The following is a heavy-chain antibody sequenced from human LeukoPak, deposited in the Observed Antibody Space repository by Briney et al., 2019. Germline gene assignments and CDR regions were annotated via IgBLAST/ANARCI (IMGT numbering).Heavy chain of an antibody. CDR2: IYTSGST. V-gene: IGHV4-4*07. J-gene: IGHJ5*02. CDR1: GGSISSYY. CDR3: AREAITMVRGVITWFDP. Sequence: PSETLSLTCTVSGGSISSYYWGWIRQPAGKGLEWIGRIYTSGSTNYNPSLKSRVTMSVDTSKNQFSLKLSSVTAADTAVYYCAREAITMVRGVITWFDPWGQGTLVTVSS. D-gene: IGHD3-10*01.